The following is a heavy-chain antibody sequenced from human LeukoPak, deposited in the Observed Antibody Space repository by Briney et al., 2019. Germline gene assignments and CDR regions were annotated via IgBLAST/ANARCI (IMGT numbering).Heavy chain of an antibody. V-gene: IGHV3-66*01. CDR2: IYSGGST. CDR3: ATFTPLRAFDF. J-gene: IGHJ4*02. D-gene: IGHD3-16*01. CDR1: GFTLSSYA. Sequence: GGSLRLSCAGSGFTLSSYAMNWVRQAPGKGLEWVSFIYSGGSTYYADSVRGRFTISRDSSKNTLYLQMNSLRAEDTAVYFCATFTPLRAFDFWGQGTLVTVSS.